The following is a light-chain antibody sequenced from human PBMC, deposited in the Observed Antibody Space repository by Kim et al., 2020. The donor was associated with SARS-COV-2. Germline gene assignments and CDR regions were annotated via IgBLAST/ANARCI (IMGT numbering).Light chain of an antibody. Sequence: RATISCKSSQTVLYRSKNKNYLAWYQQKPGQPPKLLIYWASTRESGVPDRFSGSGSGTDFTLTISSLQAEDVAVYYCQQYYDTPSFAQGTKVDIK. CDR1: QTVLYRSKNKNY. V-gene: IGKV4-1*01. CDR3: QQYYDTPS. J-gene: IGKJ1*01. CDR2: WAS.